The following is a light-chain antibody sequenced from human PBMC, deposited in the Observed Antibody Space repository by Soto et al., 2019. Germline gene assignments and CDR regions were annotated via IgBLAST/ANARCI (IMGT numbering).Light chain of an antibody. CDR1: SSDVGSYNL. CDR3: CSYAGSSTLEYV. CDR2: EVS. Sequence: QSALTQPASVSGSPGQSITISCTGTSSDVGSYNLVSWYQQHPGKAPKLMIYEVSKRPSGVSNRFSGSKSGNTASLTISGLQAEDEADYYCCSYAGSSTLEYVFGTGTQLTVL. V-gene: IGLV2-23*02. J-gene: IGLJ1*01.